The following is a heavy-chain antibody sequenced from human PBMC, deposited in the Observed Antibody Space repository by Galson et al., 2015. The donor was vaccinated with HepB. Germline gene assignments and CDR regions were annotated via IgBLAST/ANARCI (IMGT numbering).Heavy chain of an antibody. D-gene: IGHD3-16*02. Sequence: SLRLSCAASGFTFSSYAMHWVRQAPGKGLEWVAVISYDGSNKYYADSVKGRFTISRDNSKNTLYLQMNSLRAEDTAVYYCAREARVVIQIFDYWGQGTLVTVSS. V-gene: IGHV3-30*04. CDR3: AREARVVIQIFDY. J-gene: IGHJ4*02. CDR1: GFTFSSYA. CDR2: ISYDGSNK.